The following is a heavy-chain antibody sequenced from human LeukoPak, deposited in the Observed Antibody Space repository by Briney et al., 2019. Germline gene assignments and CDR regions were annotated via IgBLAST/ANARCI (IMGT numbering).Heavy chain of an antibody. V-gene: IGHV3-23*01. D-gene: IGHD3-16*02. CDR2: ISGSGGST. CDR3: AKGTLTFGGVIASFDY. J-gene: IGHJ4*02. Sequence: GGSLRLSCTASGFTFSNYAMSWVRQAPGKGLEWVSAISGSGGSTYYADSVKGRFTISRDNSKNTLYLQMNSLRAEDTAVYYCAKGTLTFGGVIASFDYWGQGTLVTVSS. CDR1: GFTFSNYA.